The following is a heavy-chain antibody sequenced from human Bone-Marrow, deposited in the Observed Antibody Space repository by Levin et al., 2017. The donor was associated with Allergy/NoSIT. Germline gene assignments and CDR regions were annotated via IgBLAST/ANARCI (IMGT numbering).Heavy chain of an antibody. CDR2: INTDGTIT. Sequence: AGGSLRLSCAASGFIFSAYRIHWVRQAPGRGLVWVSSINTDGTITNYADSAKGRFTISRDNAKNTVYLQMNSLRAEDTAVYYCARGIFEELRGGGDNTFDPWGQGTLVTVSS. J-gene: IGHJ5*02. CDR1: GFIFSAYR. V-gene: IGHV3-74*01. CDR3: ARGIFEELRGGGDNTFDP. D-gene: IGHD3-3*02.